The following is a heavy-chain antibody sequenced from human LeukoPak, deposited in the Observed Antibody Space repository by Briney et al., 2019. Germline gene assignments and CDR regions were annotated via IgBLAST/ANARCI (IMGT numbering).Heavy chain of an antibody. CDR3: ARSGHIVVVPAARENYYYYYMDV. CDR1: GYTLTELS. D-gene: IGHD2-2*01. CDR2: FDPEDGET. J-gene: IGHJ6*03. V-gene: IGHV1-24*01. Sequence: ASVKVSCKVSGYTLTELSMHWVRQAPGKGLEWMGGFDPEDGETIYAQKFQGRVTMTEDTSTDTAYMELSSLRSDDTAVYYCARSGHIVVVPAARENYYYYYMDVWGKGTTVTVSS.